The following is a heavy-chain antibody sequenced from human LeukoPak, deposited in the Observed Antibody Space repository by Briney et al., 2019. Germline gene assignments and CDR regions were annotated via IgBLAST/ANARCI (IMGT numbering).Heavy chain of an antibody. D-gene: IGHD3-22*01. V-gene: IGHV4-39*01. CDR1: GGSISSSSYY. J-gene: IGHJ5*02. Sequence: SETLSLTCTVSGGSISSSSYYWGWIRQPPGKGLEWIGSIYYSGSTYYNPSLKSRVTISVGTSKNQFSLKLSSVTAADTAVYYCARHRGYYDSPNWFDPWGQGTLVTVSS. CDR2: IYYSGST. CDR3: ARHRGYYDSPNWFDP.